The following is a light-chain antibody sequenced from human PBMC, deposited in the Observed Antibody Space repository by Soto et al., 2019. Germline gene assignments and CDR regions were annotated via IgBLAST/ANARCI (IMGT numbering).Light chain of an antibody. CDR2: GAS. J-gene: IGKJ1*01. Sequence: EIVLTQSPGTLSLSPGERATLSCRASQSVSSSYLAWYQQKPGQAPRLLIYGASSRATGIPDRFSGSGSGTGFTLTISGLEPEDFAVYECQQYGSSPQTFGQGTKVEIK. CDR1: QSVSSSY. CDR3: QQYGSSPQT. V-gene: IGKV3-20*01.